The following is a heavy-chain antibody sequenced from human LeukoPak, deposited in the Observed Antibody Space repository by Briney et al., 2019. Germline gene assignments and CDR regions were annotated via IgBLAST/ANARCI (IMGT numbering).Heavy chain of an antibody. CDR3: ARGSQVGAAGLYYYGMDV. V-gene: IGHV1-69*06. J-gene: IGHJ6*02. D-gene: IGHD1-26*01. CDR2: IIPIFGTA. CDR1: GGTFSSYA. Sequence: SVKVSCKASGGTFSSYAISWVRQAPGQGLEWMGGIIPIFGTANYAQKFQGRVTITADKSTSTAYMELSSLRSEDTAVYYCARGSQVGAAGLYYYGMDVWGQGTTVTVSS.